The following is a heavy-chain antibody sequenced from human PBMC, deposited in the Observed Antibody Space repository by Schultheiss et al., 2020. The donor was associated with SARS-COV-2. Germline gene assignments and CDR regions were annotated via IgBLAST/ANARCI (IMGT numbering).Heavy chain of an antibody. CDR2: IYYSGST. J-gene: IGHJ4*02. CDR3: ARGEWEFGT. D-gene: IGHD1-26*01. CDR1: GGSISSYY. V-gene: IGHV4-59*12. Sequence: SETLSLTCTVSGGSISSYYWSWIRQPPGKGLEWIGYIYYSGSTNYNPSLKSRVTISVDTSKNQFSLKLSSVTAADTAVYYCARGEWEFGTWGQGTLVTVSS.